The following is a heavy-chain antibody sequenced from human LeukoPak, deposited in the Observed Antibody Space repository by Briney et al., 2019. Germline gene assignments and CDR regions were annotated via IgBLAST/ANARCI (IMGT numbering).Heavy chain of an antibody. CDR1: GDSISDYY. CDR2: IYTSGST. V-gene: IGHV4-4*07. Sequence: SETLSLTCTVSGDSISDYYWSWIRQPAGKEPEWIGRIYTSGSTNYNPSLKSRITMSVDTSKKQFSLKLSSVTAADTAVYYCAREGGPYRPLDYSGQGTLVTVSS. J-gene: IGHJ4*02. CDR3: AREGGPYRPLDY.